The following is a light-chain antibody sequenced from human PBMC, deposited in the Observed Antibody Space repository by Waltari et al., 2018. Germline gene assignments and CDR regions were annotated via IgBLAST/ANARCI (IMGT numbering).Light chain of an antibody. Sequence: QTVVTQEPSFSVSPGGTVTLTCCLSSVSASGFFPHWYQQTPGQAPRTLIYHTSVRSSGVPDRFSGSILGNKAALTITGAQAEDESDYYCCFNMGGGMWVFGGGTKLTVL. CDR2: HTS. V-gene: IGLV8-61*01. J-gene: IGLJ3*02. CDR1: SVSASGFF. CDR3: CFNMGGGMWV.